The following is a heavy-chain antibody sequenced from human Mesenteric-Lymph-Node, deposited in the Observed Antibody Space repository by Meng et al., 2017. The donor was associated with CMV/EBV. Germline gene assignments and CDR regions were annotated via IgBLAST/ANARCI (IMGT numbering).Heavy chain of an antibody. J-gene: IGHJ4*02. CDR3: AKDRVSWDSSGYSSDY. CDR2: ISSSSSYI. V-gene: IGHV3-21*01. CDR1: GFTFSSFS. Sequence: GESLKISCAASGFTFSSFSMNWVRQAPGKGLEWVSSISSSSSYIYNADSVKGRFTTSRDNSKNTLYLQMNSLRAEDTAVYYCAKDRVSWDSSGYSSDYWGQGTLVTVSS. D-gene: IGHD3-22*01.